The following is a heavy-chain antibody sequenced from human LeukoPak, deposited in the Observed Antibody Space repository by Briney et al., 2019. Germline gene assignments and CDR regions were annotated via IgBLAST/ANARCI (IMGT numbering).Heavy chain of an antibody. V-gene: IGHV3-11*04. D-gene: IGHD3-22*01. CDR1: GFTFSDYY. Sequence: GGSLRLSCAASGFTFSDYYMSWIRQAPGKGLEWVSYISSSGSTIYYADSVKGRFTISRDNAKNSLYLQMNSLRAEDTAVYYCARVGSGYYRPYDAFDIWGQGTMVTVSS. CDR2: ISSSGSTI. J-gene: IGHJ3*02. CDR3: ARVGSGYYRPYDAFDI.